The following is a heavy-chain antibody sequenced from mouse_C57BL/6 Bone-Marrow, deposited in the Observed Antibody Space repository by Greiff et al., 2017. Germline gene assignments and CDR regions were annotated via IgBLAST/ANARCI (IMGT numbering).Heavy chain of an antibody. J-gene: IGHJ4*01. CDR2: ISNGGGST. CDR3: ARPFFYYAMDY. CDR1: GFTFSDYY. V-gene: IGHV5-12*01. Sequence: DVKLVESGGGLVQPGGSLKLSCAASGFTFSDYYMYWVRQTPEKRLEWVAYISNGGGSTYYPDTVKGRFTISRDNAKNTLYLQMSRLKSEDTAMYYCARPFFYYAMDYWGQGTSVTVSS.